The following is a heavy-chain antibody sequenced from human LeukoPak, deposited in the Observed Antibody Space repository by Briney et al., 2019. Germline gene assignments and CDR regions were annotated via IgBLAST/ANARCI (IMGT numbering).Heavy chain of an antibody. Sequence: PGRSLRLSCAASGFTFSSYGMHWVRQAPGKGLEWVAVISYDGSNKYYADSVKGRFTISRDNSKNTLYLQMNSLRAEDTAVYYCAKDPHYGGNSGFDYWGQGTLVTVSS. CDR3: AKDPHYGGNSGFDY. D-gene: IGHD4-23*01. CDR1: GFTFSSYG. J-gene: IGHJ4*02. CDR2: ISYDGSNK. V-gene: IGHV3-30*18.